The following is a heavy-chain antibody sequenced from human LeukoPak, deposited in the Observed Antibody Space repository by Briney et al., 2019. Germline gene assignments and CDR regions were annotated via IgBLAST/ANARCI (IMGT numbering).Heavy chain of an antibody. CDR1: GGSISSGSYY. CDR3: ARTLQFFDY. V-gene: IGHV4-61*02. D-gene: IGHD4-11*01. J-gene: IGHJ4*02. CDR2: IYTSGST. Sequence: SQTLSLTCTVSGGSISSGSYYWSWIRKPAGKGLEWIGRIYTSGSTNYNPSLKSRVTISVDTSKNQFSLKLSSVTAADTAVYYCARTLQFFDYWGQGTLVTVSS.